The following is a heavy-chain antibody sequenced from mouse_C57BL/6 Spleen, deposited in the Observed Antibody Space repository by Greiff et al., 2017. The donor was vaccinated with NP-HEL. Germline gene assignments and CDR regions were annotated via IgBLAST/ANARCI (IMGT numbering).Heavy chain of an antibody. CDR1: GYTFTNYW. Sequence: QVQLKQSGAELVRPGTSVKMSCKASGYTFTNYWIGWAKQRPGHGLEWIGDIYPGGGYTNYNEKFKGKATLTADKSSSTAYMQFSSLTSEDSAIYYCARFDPTDSSGYALFDYWGQGTTLTVSS. J-gene: IGHJ2*01. D-gene: IGHD3-2*02. V-gene: IGHV1-63*01. CDR3: ARFDPTDSSGYALFDY. CDR2: IYPGGGYT.